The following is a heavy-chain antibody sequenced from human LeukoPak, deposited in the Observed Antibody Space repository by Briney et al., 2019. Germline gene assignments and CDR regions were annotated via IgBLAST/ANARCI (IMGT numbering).Heavy chain of an antibody. V-gene: IGHV1-18*01. D-gene: IGHD6-19*01. Sequence: ASVKVSCKASGYIFSTYGISWVRLAPGQGLEWMGCISVYNGNTTYAQKLQGRVTMTTDTSTSKAYMQLRSLRTDDTAVYYCARRRSEEFDFVCWGQEALVTVSS. CDR1: GYIFSTYG. CDR2: ISVYNGNT. J-gene: IGHJ4*02. CDR3: ARRRSEEFDFVC.